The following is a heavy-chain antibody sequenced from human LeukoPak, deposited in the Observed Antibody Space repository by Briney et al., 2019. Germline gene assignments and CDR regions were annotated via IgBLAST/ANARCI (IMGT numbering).Heavy chain of an antibody. V-gene: IGHV4-4*07. CDR1: GGSISPYF. CDR3: ARDRVHDSDY. Sequence: SETLSLTCTVSGGSISPYFWSWIRQPAGKGLEYLGRISSTGNTNYNPSLRSRVTMSVDTSKNQFSLNLRPVTAADTAVYYCARDRVHDSDYWGQGILVIVSS. J-gene: IGHJ4*02. CDR2: ISSTGNT. D-gene: IGHD2-21*02.